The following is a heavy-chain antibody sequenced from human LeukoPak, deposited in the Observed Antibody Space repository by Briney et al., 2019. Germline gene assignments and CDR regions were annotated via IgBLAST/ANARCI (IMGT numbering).Heavy chain of an antibody. CDR3: EKDIPQYASGWFLGGFDY. Sequence: PGGSLRLSCAASGFTFSNYGMHWVRQAPGKGLEWVAFIRYDESNKYYADSVKGRFTISRDNSKNTLYLQMNSLRAEDTAVYYCEKDIPQYASGWFLGGFDYWGQGTLVTVSS. CDR2: IRYDESNK. V-gene: IGHV3-30*02. D-gene: IGHD6-19*01. CDR1: GFTFSNYG. J-gene: IGHJ4*02.